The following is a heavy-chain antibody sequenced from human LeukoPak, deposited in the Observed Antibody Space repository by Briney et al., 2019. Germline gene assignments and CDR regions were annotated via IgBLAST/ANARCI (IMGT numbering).Heavy chain of an antibody. D-gene: IGHD3-10*01. V-gene: IGHV5-51*01. CDR1: GYSFTNYW. J-gene: IGHJ4*02. Sequence: RGESLKISCKGSGYSFTNYWIGWVRQMPGKGLEWMGIIYPGDSDTTYSPSFQGQVTISADKFISTAYLQWSSLMASDTAMYYCARWDYGSGSYRYDYWGQGTLVTVSS. CDR3: ARWDYGSGSYRYDY. CDR2: IYPGDSDT.